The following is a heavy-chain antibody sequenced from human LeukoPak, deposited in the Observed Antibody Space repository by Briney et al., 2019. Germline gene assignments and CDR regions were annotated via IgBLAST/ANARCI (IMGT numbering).Heavy chain of an antibody. Sequence: PSETLSLTCTVSGGSISSSSYYWGWIRQPPGKGLEWIGSIYYSGSTYYNPSLKSRVTISVDTSKNQFSLKLSSVTAADTAVYYCARELVGVVVVPAAKTEYYYYYYMDVWGKGTTVTVSS. V-gene: IGHV4-39*07. CDR3: ARELVGVVVVPAAKTEYYYYYYMDV. D-gene: IGHD2-2*01. J-gene: IGHJ6*03. CDR2: IYYSGST. CDR1: GGSISSSSYY.